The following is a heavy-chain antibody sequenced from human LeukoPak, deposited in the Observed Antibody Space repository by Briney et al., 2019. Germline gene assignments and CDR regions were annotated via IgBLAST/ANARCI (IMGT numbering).Heavy chain of an antibody. V-gene: IGHV3-74*01. CDR1: GFTFSSYW. CDR2: INSDGSST. J-gene: IGHJ4*02. Sequence: GGSLRLSCAASGFTFSSYWMHWVRQAPGKGLVWVSRINSDGSSTSYADSVKGRFTISRDNAKNTLYLQMNSLRAEDTAVYYCAKEKAYCTNGVCCFDYWGQGTLVTVSS. D-gene: IGHD2-8*01. CDR3: AKEKAYCTNGVCCFDY.